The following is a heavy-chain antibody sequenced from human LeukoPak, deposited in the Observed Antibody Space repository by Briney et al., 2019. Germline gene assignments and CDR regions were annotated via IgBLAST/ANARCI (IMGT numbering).Heavy chain of an antibody. CDR2: IYYSGHT. CDR3: TRVTIISGYWMDFDT. J-gene: IGHJ4*02. V-gene: IGHV4-59*01. Sequence: SETLSLTCSVSNSSFTTYYWSWFRQPPGKGLEWIGFIYYSGHTNYNPSLKSRVALSIDTSKNQFTLNLRSMTAADTAMYYCTRVTIISGYWMDFDTWGQGTPVTVSS. CDR1: NSSFTTYY. D-gene: IGHD3-22*01.